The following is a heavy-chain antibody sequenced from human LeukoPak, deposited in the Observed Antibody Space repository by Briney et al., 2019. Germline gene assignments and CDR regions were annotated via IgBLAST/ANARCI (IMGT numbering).Heavy chain of an antibody. J-gene: IGHJ3*02. CDR1: GVNFSSYW. V-gene: IGHV3-7*01. CDR3: ARDFYYYGSGKYFSVDVFDI. CDR2: IKQDGSEE. D-gene: IGHD3-10*01. Sequence: GGSLRLSCAVSGVNFSSYWMSWVRQAPGKGLEWVANIKQDGSEEYYVDSVKGRFTISTDNAKNSLYLQMNSLRAEDTAVYYCARDFYYYGSGKYFSVDVFDIWGQGTMVTVSS.